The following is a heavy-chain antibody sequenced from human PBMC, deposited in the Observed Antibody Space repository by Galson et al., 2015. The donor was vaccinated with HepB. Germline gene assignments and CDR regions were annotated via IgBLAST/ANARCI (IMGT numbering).Heavy chain of an antibody. J-gene: IGHJ6*03. CDR2: IYYSGST. Sequence: SETLSLTCTVSGGSISSSYWSWIRQPPGKGLEWIGYIYYSGSTNYNPSLKSRVTISVDTSQNQFSLRLGSVTAADTAVYYCARGITIFGRVNYYYMDVWGKGTTVAVSS. CDR3: ARGITIFGRVNYYYMDV. D-gene: IGHD3-3*01. CDR1: GGSISSSY. V-gene: IGHV4-59*08.